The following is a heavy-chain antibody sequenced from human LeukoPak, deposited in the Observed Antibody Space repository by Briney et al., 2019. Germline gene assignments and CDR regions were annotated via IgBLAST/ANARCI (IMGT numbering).Heavy chain of an antibody. CDR1: GFTFSSYW. Sequence: PGGSLRLSCAASGFTFSSYWMHWVRQAPGKGLVWVSRINSDGSSTTYADSVKGRFTISRDNAKNTLYLQMNSLRAEDTAVYYCASGDRYSSGWYWFDPWGQGTLVTVSS. CDR3: ASGDRYSSGWYWFDP. D-gene: IGHD6-19*01. J-gene: IGHJ5*02. V-gene: IGHV3-74*01. CDR2: INSDGSST.